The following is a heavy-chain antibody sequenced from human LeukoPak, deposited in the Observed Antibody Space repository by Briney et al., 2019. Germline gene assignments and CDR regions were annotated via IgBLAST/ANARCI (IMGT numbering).Heavy chain of an antibody. J-gene: IGHJ4*02. D-gene: IGHD5-12*01. Sequence: GGSLRLSCAASGFTFSNYGMNWVRXAPGKXLEWVSYISSSSDAIYYADSVKGRFTISRDNAKNSLYLEMNSLRDEDTAVYYCARAMRSGYDYWGQGTLVIVSS. CDR2: ISSSSDAI. CDR1: GFTFSNYG. V-gene: IGHV3-48*02. CDR3: ARAMRSGYDY.